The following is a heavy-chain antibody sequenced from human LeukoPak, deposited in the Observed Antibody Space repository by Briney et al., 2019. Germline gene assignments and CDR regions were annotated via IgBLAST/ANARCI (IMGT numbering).Heavy chain of an antibody. D-gene: IGHD2-2*01. CDR3: ARVKTRSSTSRYWKTFDP. Sequence: GSLRLSCVASGFTFTSYAMSWIRQPPGKGLEWIGYNYYSGSTNYNPSLKSRVTISVDTSKNQFSLKLSSVTAADTAVYYCARVKTRSSTSRYWKTFDPWGQGTLVTVSS. CDR1: GFTFTSYA. V-gene: IGHV4-59*12. CDR2: NYYSGST. J-gene: IGHJ5*02.